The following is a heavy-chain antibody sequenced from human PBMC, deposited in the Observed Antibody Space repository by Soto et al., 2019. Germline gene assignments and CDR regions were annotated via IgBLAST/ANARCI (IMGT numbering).Heavy chain of an antibody. CDR2: IYYSGST. D-gene: IGHD2-8*02. V-gene: IGHV4-31*03. CDR1: GGSISSGGYY. J-gene: IGHJ6*02. CDR3: ARAPGGPYLYYYYGMDV. Sequence: QVQLQESGPGLVKPSQTLSLTCTVSGGSISSGGYYWSWIRQHPGKGLEWIGHIYYSGSTYYNPSLKSRVTISVDTSKNQFSLKLSSVTAADTAVYYCARAPGGPYLYYYYGMDVWGQGTTVTVSS.